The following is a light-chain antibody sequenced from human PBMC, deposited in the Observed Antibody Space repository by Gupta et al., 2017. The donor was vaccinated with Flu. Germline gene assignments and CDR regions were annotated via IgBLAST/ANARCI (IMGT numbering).Light chain of an antibody. CDR2: DTS. CDR3: QQHSNWPPGT. V-gene: IGKV3-11*01. J-gene: IGKJ1*01. Sequence: VLTQSPATLSLSPGETATLSCRASQSIIRYLAWYQQKPGQAPRILMYDTSNRDTCIPARFIGSGCGTNFTLTTNSREPDDFAVYYCQQHSNWPPGTFGQGTKVEVK. CDR1: QSIIRY.